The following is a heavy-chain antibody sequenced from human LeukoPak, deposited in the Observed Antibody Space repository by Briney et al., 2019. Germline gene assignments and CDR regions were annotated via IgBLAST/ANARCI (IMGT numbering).Heavy chain of an antibody. Sequence: GGSLRLSWTVSGFTLSSYEMSSIRQAPGKWLEWVSSIADSETSTHYADAVKGRFTISRDNSKNTLYLQLNSLSDEDTAVYFCARNSGWYGISWGQGTLVTVSS. CDR3: ARNSGWYGIS. CDR1: GFTLSSYE. J-gene: IGHJ4*02. D-gene: IGHD6-19*01. CDR2: IADSETST. V-gene: IGHV3-23*01.